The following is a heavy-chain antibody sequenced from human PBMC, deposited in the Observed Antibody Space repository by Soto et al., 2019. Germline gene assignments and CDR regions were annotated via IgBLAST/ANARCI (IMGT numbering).Heavy chain of an antibody. CDR2: INHSGST. CDR3: ARGPTNDIVVVPAANFDY. Sequence: QVQLQQWGAGLFKPSETLSLTCAVYGGSFSGYYWSWIRQPPGKGLEWIGEINHSGSTNYNPSLKCRVTISVDTSKNQFYLKLSSVTAADTAVYYCARGPTNDIVVVPAANFDYWGQGTLVTVSS. D-gene: IGHD2-2*01. J-gene: IGHJ4*02. CDR1: GGSFSGYY. V-gene: IGHV4-34*01.